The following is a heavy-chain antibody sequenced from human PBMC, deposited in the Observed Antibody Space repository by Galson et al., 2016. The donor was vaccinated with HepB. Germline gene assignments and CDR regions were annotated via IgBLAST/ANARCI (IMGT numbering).Heavy chain of an antibody. CDR3: VKDEWELQSFDAFDV. CDR2: FSGCSDTS. CDR1: GLSLRNYA. Sequence: SLRLSCAVSGLSLRNYAMSWVRQAPGKGLEWVSSFSGCSDTSQIADSLKGRFTMSRDNSKSTLYLQMNSLRVEDTAVYYCVKDEWELQSFDAFDVWGQGTRVTVSS. D-gene: IGHD1-26*01. J-gene: IGHJ3*01. V-gene: IGHV3-23*01.